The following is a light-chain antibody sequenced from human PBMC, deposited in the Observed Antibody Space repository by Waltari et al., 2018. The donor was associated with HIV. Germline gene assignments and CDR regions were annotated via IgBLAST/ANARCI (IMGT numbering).Light chain of an antibody. Sequence: IVMTQSPVSLPVTPGEPASIPGRSSESLLFSNGYYYLNWYLQRPGQSPQLLIYLGSSRASGVPDRFSGSGSGTDFTLKISRVEAEDVGIYYCMQTLQSVFTFGPGTRVEIK. CDR1: ESLLFSNGYYY. V-gene: IGKV2-28*01. J-gene: IGKJ3*01. CDR3: MQTLQSVFT. CDR2: LGS.